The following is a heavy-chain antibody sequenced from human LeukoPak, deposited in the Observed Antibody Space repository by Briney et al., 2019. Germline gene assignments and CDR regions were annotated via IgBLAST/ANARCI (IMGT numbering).Heavy chain of an antibody. Sequence: PGGSLRLSCAASGFTFSSYSMNWVRQAPGKGLEWVSSISSSSSYIYYADSVKGRFTISRDNAKNSLYLQMNSLRAEDTAVYYCARISITGTNEASDYWGQGTLVTVSS. J-gene: IGHJ4*02. CDR3: ARISITGTNEASDY. CDR2: ISSSSSYI. CDR1: GFTFSSYS. V-gene: IGHV3-21*01. D-gene: IGHD1-7*01.